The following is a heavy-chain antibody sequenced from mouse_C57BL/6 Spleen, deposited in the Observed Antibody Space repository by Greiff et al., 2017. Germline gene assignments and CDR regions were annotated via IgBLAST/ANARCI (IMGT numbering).Heavy chain of an antibody. J-gene: IGHJ2*01. Sequence: QVQLQQSGPELVKPGASVKISCKASGYAFSSSWMNWVKQRPGKGLEWIGRFYPGDGDTNYNGKFKGKATLTADKSSSTAYMQLSSLTSEDSAVYFCARETGTGGYFDYWGQGTTLTVSS. V-gene: IGHV1-82*01. D-gene: IGHD4-1*01. CDR1: GYAFSSSW. CDR3: ARETGTGGYFDY. CDR2: FYPGDGDT.